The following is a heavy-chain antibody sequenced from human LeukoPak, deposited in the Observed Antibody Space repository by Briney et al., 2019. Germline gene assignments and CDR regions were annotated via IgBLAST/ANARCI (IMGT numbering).Heavy chain of an antibody. CDR1: GGSISSSSYY. D-gene: IGHD6-13*01. CDR3: ARHGSPSWQLVGYYYYYMDV. Sequence: SETLSLTCTVSGGSISSSSYYWGWIRQPPGKGLEWIGSIYYSGSTYYNPSLKSRVTISVDTSKNQFSLKLSSVTAADTAVYYCARHGSPSWQLVGYYYYYMDVWGKGTTVTVSS. J-gene: IGHJ6*03. V-gene: IGHV4-39*01. CDR2: IYYSGST.